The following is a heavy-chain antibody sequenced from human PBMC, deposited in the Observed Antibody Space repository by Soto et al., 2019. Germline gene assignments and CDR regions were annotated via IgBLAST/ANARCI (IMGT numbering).Heavy chain of an antibody. Sequence: QVQLLKSGAEWKKPGSSLRVSCKAFGGTLGTYAVSWVRQAPGQGLEWMGKIMPVFGTVNYAQKFQGRVTITVDKFTNTAYMELSSLRSGDTAVYYCARVSVPGIYGEDVWGQGTTVSVSS. CDR3: ARVSVPGIYGEDV. CDR1: GGTLGTYA. J-gene: IGHJ6*02. CDR2: IMPVFGTV. D-gene: IGHD2-2*01. V-gene: IGHV1-69*06.